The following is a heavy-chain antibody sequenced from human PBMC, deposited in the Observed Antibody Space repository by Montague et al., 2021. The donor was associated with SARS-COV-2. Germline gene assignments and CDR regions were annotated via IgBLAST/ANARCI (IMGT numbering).Heavy chain of an antibody. V-gene: IGHV4-59*01. D-gene: IGHD1-1*01. CDR2: VHYTGST. CDR3: ARAQNTCFIANCVNYFEV. J-gene: IGHJ4*02. CDR1: GGSISSYY. Sequence: SETLSLTCEVSGGSISSYYWSWIRQSPGKGLEWIGYVHYTGSTKYNPSLKTRVTLSLDTPKNRFSLKLSSVTAADTAVYYCARAQNTCFIANCVNYFEVWGLGALVSVSP.